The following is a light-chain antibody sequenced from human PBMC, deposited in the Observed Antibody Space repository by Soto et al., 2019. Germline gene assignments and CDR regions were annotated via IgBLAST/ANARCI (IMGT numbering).Light chain of an antibody. Sequence: QSVLTQPPSGSGAPGQRVTISCTGSSSNIGAGYDVHWYQQLPGTAPKLLIYGNTNRPSGVPDRFSGSKSGTSASLAITGLQAEDEADYYCQSYDSSLRVYVFGNGTKVTVL. CDR3: QSYDSSLRVYV. CDR1: SSNIGAGYD. V-gene: IGLV1-40*01. CDR2: GNT. J-gene: IGLJ1*01.